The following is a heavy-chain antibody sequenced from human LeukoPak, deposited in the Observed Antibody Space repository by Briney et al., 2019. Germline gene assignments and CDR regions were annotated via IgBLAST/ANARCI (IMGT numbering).Heavy chain of an antibody. CDR3: ANTYSYDSSGYDY. Sequence: ASVRVSCKASGYTFTGYYMHSVRQAPGQGLEWMGRVNPNSGGTNYAQKFQGRVTMTRDTSISTAYMELSRLRSDDTAVYYCANTYSYDSSGYDYWGQGTLVTVSS. D-gene: IGHD3-22*01. CDR1: GYTFTGYY. J-gene: IGHJ4*02. V-gene: IGHV1-2*06. CDR2: VNPNSGGT.